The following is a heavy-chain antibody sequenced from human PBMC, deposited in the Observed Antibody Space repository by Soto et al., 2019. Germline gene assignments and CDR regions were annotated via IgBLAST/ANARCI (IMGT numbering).Heavy chain of an antibody. Sequence: ASVKVSCKASGYTFTSYDINWVRQATGQGLEWMGWMNPNSGNTGYAQKFQGRVTMTRNTSISTAYMELSSLRSEDTAVYYCARGVSDNWNYLRYYYDYGMDVWGQGTTVTVSS. D-gene: IGHD1-7*01. CDR3: ARGVSDNWNYLRYYYDYGMDV. CDR2: MNPNSGNT. V-gene: IGHV1-8*01. J-gene: IGHJ6*02. CDR1: GYTFTSYD.